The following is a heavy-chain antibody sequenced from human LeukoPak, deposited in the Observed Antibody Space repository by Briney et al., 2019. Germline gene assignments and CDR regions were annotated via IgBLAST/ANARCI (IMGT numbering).Heavy chain of an antibody. CDR1: GFTVSSNY. CDR3: ARVSGGRWLQLRPHAFDI. V-gene: IGHV3-53*05. J-gene: IGHJ3*02. D-gene: IGHD5-24*01. CDR2: IYSGGST. Sequence: GGSLRLSCAASGFTVSSNYMSWVRQAPGKGLEWVSVIYSGGSTYYADSVKGRFTISRDNSKNTLYLQMNSLRAEDTAVYYCARVSGGRWLQLRPHAFDIWGQGTMVTVSS.